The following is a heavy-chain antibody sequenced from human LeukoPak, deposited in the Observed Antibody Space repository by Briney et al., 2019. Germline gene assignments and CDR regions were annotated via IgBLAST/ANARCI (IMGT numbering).Heavy chain of an antibody. V-gene: IGHV3-74*01. CDR2: IDKDGTNI. CDR1: GFTFSSYA. Sequence: PGGSLRLSCAASGFTFSSYAMSWVRQAPGKGLEWVARIDKDGTNINYADSVKGRFTISRDNAKNTLYLQMNNLRAEDTAVYYCARTDWYHNDYWGQGTVVTVSS. CDR3: ARTDWYHNDY. J-gene: IGHJ4*02. D-gene: IGHD2-21*01.